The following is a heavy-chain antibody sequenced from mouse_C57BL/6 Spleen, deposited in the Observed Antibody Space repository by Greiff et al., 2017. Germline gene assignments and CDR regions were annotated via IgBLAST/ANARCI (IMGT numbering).Heavy chain of an antibody. V-gene: IGHV1-50*01. CDR2: IDPSDSYT. D-gene: IGHD1-1*01. J-gene: IGHJ2*01. CDR3: ARGQFITTVVAFDY. Sequence: QVQLQQPGAELVKPGASVKLSCKASGYTFTSYWMQWVKQRPGQGLEWIGEIDPSDSYTNYNQKFKGKATLTVDPSSSTAYMQLSSLTSEDSAVYYCARGQFITTVVAFDYWGQGTTLTVSS. CDR1: GYTFTSYW.